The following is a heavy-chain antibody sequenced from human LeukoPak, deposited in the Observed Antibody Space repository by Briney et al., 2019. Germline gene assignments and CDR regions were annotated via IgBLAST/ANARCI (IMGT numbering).Heavy chain of an antibody. CDR1: GSTFSSYV. V-gene: IGHV3-23*01. Sequence: GSLGLSCAASGSTFSSYVMSWVRQAPGKGLEGVSAISGSGGSTYYADSVKGRFTISRDNSKNTLYLQMNSLRAEDTAVYYCAKDLRAIVGATHWGQGTLVTVSS. CDR3: AKDLRAIVGATH. J-gene: IGHJ4*02. D-gene: IGHD1-26*01. CDR2: ISGSGGST.